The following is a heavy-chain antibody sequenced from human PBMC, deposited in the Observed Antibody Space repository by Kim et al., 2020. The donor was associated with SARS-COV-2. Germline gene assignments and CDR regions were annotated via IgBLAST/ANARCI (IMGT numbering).Heavy chain of an antibody. CDR3: ARVRTMVRGVIGY. CDR2: MNPNSGNT. J-gene: IGHJ4*02. Sequence: ASVKVSCKASGYTFTSYDINWVRQATGQGLEWMGWMNPNSGNTGYAQKFQGRVTMTRNTSISTAYMELSSLRSEDTAVYYCARVRTMVRGVIGYWGQGTLVTVSS. CDR1: GYTFTSYD. D-gene: IGHD3-10*01. V-gene: IGHV1-8*01.